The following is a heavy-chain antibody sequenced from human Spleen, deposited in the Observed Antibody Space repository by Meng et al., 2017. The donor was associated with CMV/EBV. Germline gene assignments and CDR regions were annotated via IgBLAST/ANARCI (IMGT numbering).Heavy chain of an antibody. J-gene: IGHJ6*02. Sequence: GGSLRLSCEASGLTVSDNYMNWVRQAPGKGLEWVSVIYDVGSTYYADSVKGRFSISRDNSKNTLYLQMSSLRADDTAVYYCARERLIRRGYGAYSYYYGMDVWGQGTTVTVSS. CDR2: IYDVGST. CDR1: GLTVSDNY. D-gene: IGHD5-12*01. V-gene: IGHV3-66*01. CDR3: ARERLIRRGYGAYSYYYGMDV.